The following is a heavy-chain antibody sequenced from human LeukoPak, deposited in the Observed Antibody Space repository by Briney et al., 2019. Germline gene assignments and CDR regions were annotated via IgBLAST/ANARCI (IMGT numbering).Heavy chain of an antibody. V-gene: IGHV4-39*01. CDR2: IYYSGST. CDR3: ARLNWFDP. CDR1: GGSISSSSYY. J-gene: IGHJ5*02. Sequence: SETLSLTCTVSGGSISSSSYYWGWIRQPPGKGLEWIGSIYYSGSTYYNPSLKSRVTISVDTSKNQFSLKLSSVTAADTAVYYRARLNWFDPWGQGTLVTVSS.